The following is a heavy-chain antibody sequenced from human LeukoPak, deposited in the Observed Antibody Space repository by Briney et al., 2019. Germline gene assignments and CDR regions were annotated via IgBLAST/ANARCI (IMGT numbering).Heavy chain of an antibody. V-gene: IGHV4-4*02. CDR1: GGSISSSNW. CDR2: IYHSGST. J-gene: IGHJ4*02. Sequence: SETLSLTCAVSGGSISSSNWWSWVRQPPGKGLEWIGEIYHSGSTNYNPSLKSRVTVAVDKSKNQFSLKLSSVTAADTAVYYCARASHDYGDYSHFDYWGQGTLVTVSS. CDR3: ARASHDYGDYSHFDY. D-gene: IGHD4-17*01.